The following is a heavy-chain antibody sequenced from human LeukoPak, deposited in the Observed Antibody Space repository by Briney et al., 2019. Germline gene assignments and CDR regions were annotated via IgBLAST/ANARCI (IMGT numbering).Heavy chain of an antibody. CDR1: EGSISNYY. D-gene: IGHD6-19*01. CDR3: ARNSAVATSRSWFDP. CDR2: AYYSGST. V-gene: IGHV4-59*08. Sequence: SETLSLTCSVFEGSISNYYWSWIRQPPGKGLEWIGYAYYSGSTTFNPSLESRVTISVDTSKNQFSLKLTAVTAADTAVYYCARNSAVATSRSWFDPWGQGTLVTVSS. J-gene: IGHJ5*02.